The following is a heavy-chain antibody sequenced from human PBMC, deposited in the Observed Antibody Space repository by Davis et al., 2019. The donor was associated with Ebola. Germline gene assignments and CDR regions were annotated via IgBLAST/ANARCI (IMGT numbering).Heavy chain of an antibody. V-gene: IGHV5-51*01. Sequence: GESLKISCKGSGYSFTSYWIGWVRQLPGKGLEWMGIIYPSDSDTKYSPSFQGQVTISADKSISTAYLQWSSLKASDTAMYYCSGDKKFDYWGQGTLVTVSS. CDR3: SGDKKFDY. CDR1: GYSFTSYW. CDR2: IYPSDSDT. J-gene: IGHJ4*02.